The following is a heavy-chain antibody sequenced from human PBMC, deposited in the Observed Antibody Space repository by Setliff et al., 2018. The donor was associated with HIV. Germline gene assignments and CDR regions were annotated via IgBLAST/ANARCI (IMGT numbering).Heavy chain of an antibody. CDR1: AGSISSYY. CDR2: IYYSGST. V-gene: IGHV4-59*01. J-gene: IGHJ4*02. D-gene: IGHD6-6*01. Sequence: SETLSLTCTVSAGSISSYYWSWIRQPPGKGLEWIGYIYYSGSTNYNPSLKSRVTISVDTSKNQFSLKLSSVTAADTAVYYCARDGAAHFDYWGQGTLVTVSS. CDR3: ARDGAAHFDY.